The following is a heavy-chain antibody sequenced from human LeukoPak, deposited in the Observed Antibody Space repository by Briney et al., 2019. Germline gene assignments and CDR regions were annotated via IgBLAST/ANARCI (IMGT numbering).Heavy chain of an antibody. V-gene: IGHV3-21*01. CDR1: GST. J-gene: IGHJ4*02. CDR3: ARVSVSGGGVDY. CDR2: ISTSSSYI. D-gene: IGHD3-16*01. Sequence: GGSLRLSXAASGSTMTWVRQAPGKGLEWVSCISTSSSYIYYADSLQGRFTVSRDNIVNSLFLQMNSLIAEDTAVYYCARVSVSGGGVDYWGQGTLVTVPS.